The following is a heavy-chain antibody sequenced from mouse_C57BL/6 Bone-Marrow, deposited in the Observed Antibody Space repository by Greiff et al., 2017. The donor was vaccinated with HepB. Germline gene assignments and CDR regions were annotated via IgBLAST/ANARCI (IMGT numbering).Heavy chain of an antibody. D-gene: IGHD2-3*01. CDR3: ARWENGYYLAWFAY. CDR1: GYTFTSYW. CDR2: IYPGSGST. J-gene: IGHJ3*01. V-gene: IGHV1-55*01. Sequence: QVQLQQPGAELVKPGASVKMSCKASGYTFTSYWITWVKQRPGQGLEWIGDIYPGSGSTNYNEKFKSKATLTVDTSSSTAYMQLSSLTSEDSAVYYCARWENGYYLAWFAYWGQGTLVTVCA.